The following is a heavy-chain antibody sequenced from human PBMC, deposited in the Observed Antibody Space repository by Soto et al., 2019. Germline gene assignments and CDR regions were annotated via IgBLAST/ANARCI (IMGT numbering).Heavy chain of an antibody. V-gene: IGHV4-59*01. J-gene: IGHJ5*02. CDR1: GGSISSYY. CDR2: IYYSGST. D-gene: IGHD3-10*01. CDR3: ARVEYYYGPDWFDP. Sequence: PSETLSLTCTVSGGSISSYYWSWIRQPPGKGLEWIGYIYYSGSTNYNPSLKSRGTISVDTSKNQFSLKLSSVTAADTAVYYCARVEYYYGPDWFDPWGQGTLVTVSS.